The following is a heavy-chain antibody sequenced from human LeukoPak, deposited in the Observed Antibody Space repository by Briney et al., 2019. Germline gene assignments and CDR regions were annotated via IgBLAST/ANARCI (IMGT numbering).Heavy chain of an antibody. CDR3: ARGSRHPGKFTIFRVEHHNWFDP. J-gene: IGHJ5*02. Sequence: SQTLSLTCTVSGGSISSGSYYWGWIRQPAGKGLEWIGRIYTSGSTNYNPSLKSLVTISVYTSKNQFSLQLSSVTAADTAVYYCARGSRHPGKFTIFRVEHHNWFDPWGQGTLVTVSS. CDR2: IYTSGST. CDR1: GGSISSGSYY. D-gene: IGHD3-3*01. V-gene: IGHV4-61*02.